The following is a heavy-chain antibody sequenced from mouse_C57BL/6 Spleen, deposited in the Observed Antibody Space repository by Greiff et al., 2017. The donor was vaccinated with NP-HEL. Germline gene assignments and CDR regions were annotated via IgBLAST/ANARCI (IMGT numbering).Heavy chain of an antibody. J-gene: IGHJ2*01. V-gene: IGHV1-42*01. D-gene: IGHD2-1*01. CDR1: GYSFTGYY. Sequence: EVKLMESGPELVKPGASVKISCKASGYSFTGYYMNWVKQSPEKSLEWIGEINPSTGGTTYNQKFKAKATLTVDKSSSTAYMQLKSLTSEDSAVYYCARNYRGYFDYWGQGTTLTVSS. CDR3: ARNYRGYFDY. CDR2: INPSTGGT.